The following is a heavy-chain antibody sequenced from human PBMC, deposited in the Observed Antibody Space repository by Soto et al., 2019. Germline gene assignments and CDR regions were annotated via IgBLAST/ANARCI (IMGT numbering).Heavy chain of an antibody. CDR3: AKGPNYGDYLFDY. Sequence: EVQLLESGGGLVQPGGSLRLSCAASGFTFSSYAMSWVRQAPGKGLEWVSAISGSGGSTYYADSVKGRFTISRDNSKNTLYLQMNSLRAEDMAVYYCAKGPNYGDYLFDYWGQGTLVTVSS. V-gene: IGHV3-23*01. CDR1: GFTFSSYA. J-gene: IGHJ4*02. CDR2: ISGSGGST. D-gene: IGHD4-17*01.